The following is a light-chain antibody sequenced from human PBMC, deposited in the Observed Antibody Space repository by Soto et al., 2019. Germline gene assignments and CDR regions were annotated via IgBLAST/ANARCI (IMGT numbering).Light chain of an antibody. J-gene: IGLJ2*01. CDR3: LFSVSGARV. V-gene: IGLV7-46*01. CDR1: TGAVTSGHY. CDR2: DTN. Sequence: QAVVTQEPSLTVSPGGTVTLTCGSSTGAVTSGHYPYWFQQKPGQAPRTLIYDTNNRHSWTPARFSGSLLGGKAALTLSGAQHEDEADYYCLFSVSGARVFGGGTKLTVL.